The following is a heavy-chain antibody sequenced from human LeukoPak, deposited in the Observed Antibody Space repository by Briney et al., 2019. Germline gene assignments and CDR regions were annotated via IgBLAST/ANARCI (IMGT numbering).Heavy chain of an antibody. J-gene: IGHJ4*02. V-gene: IGHV4-39*01. CDR2: IFYSGST. Sequence: SETLSLTCTVSGGSISSSSYDWGWIRQPPGKGLEWIGNIFYSGSTFYNPSLKSRVTISVDTSKNQFSLKLSSVTAADTAVYYCARQGGSLTQEFDYWGQGTLVTVSS. CDR1: GGSISSSSYD. D-gene: IGHD1-26*01. CDR3: ARQGGSLTQEFDY.